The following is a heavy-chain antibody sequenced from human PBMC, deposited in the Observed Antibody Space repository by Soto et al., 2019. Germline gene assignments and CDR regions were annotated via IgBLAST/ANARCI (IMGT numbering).Heavy chain of an antibody. CDR1: GFTVSSNY. CDR2: IYSGGST. J-gene: IGHJ4*02. V-gene: IGHV3-53*04. Sequence: EVQLVESGGGLVQPGGSLRLSCAASGFTVSSNYMSWVRQAPGKGLEWVSVIYSGGSTYYADSVKGRFTISRHNSKNTLYLQMNSLRAEDTAVYYCAIANSGYDFGGYYFDYWGQGTLVTVSS. CDR3: AIANSGYDFGGYYFDY. D-gene: IGHD5-12*01.